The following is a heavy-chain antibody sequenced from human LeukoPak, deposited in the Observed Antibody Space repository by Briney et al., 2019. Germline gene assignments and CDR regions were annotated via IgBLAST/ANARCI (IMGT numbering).Heavy chain of an antibody. D-gene: IGHD2-2*01. CDR3: ARGVVPAAFDY. V-gene: IGHV3-21*01. Sequence: GGSLRLSCAASGSTFSSYSMNWVRQAPGKGLEWVSSISSSSDHIAYADSVKGRFTISRDNAKNALYLQVNSLRAEDTAVYYCARGVVPAAFDYWGQGTLVTVSS. CDR1: GSTFSSYS. J-gene: IGHJ4*02. CDR2: ISSSSDHI.